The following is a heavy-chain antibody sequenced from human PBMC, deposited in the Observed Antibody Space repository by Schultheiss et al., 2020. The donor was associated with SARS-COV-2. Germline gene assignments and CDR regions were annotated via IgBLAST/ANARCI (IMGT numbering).Heavy chain of an antibody. CDR1: GGSISSGDYY. Sequence: SQTLSLTCTVSGGSISSGDYYWSWIRQPPGKGLEWIGYIYYSGSTYYNPSLKSRVTISVDTSKNQFSLKLSSVTAADTAVYYCARGGYYDSRRVGGWFDPWGQGTLVTVSS. V-gene: IGHV4-30-4*01. CDR2: IYYSGST. CDR3: ARGGYYDSRRVGGWFDP. J-gene: IGHJ5*02. D-gene: IGHD3-22*01.